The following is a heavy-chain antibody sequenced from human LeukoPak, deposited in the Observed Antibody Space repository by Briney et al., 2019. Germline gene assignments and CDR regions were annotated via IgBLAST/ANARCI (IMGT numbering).Heavy chain of an antibody. V-gene: IGHV3-23*01. J-gene: IGHJ4*02. CDR3: AKETYSSGWYPYFDY. Sequence: GGSLRLSCVASGFTFSSYAMSWVRQAPGKGLEWVSGISGSGGSTYYADSVKGRFTISRDNSKNTLFPQMNSLRAEDTAVYYCAKETYSSGWYPYFDYWGQGTLVTVSS. CDR2: ISGSGGST. CDR1: GFTFSSYA. D-gene: IGHD6-19*01.